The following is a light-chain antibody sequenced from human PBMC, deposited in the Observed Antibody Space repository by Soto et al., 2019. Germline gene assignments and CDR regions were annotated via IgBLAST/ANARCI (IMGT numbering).Light chain of an antibody. J-gene: IGKJ1*01. CDR1: QSISEW. Sequence: DIQMTQSPSTLSASVGDRVTITCRASQSISEWLAWYQQKPGKAPKVLIYKASSLESGVPSRFIGSGSGTDFTFTISSLQPEDFATYYCQQYETFSGTFGPGTKVDI. CDR3: QQYETFSGT. V-gene: IGKV1-5*03. CDR2: KAS.